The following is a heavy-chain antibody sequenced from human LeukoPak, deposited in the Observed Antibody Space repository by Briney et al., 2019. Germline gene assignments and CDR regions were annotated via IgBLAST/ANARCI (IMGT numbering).Heavy chain of an antibody. D-gene: IGHD6-13*01. Sequence: MSGGSLRLSCAASGFTFSSYSMNWVRQAPGKGLEWVSSISSSSSYIYYADSVKGRFTISRDNAKNSLYLQMNSLRAEDTAVYYCARDIEVGSSWDVSGMDDWGKGTTVTVSS. CDR3: ARDIEVGSSWDVSGMDD. CDR1: GFTFSSYS. V-gene: IGHV3-21*01. J-gene: IGHJ6*04. CDR2: ISSSSSYI.